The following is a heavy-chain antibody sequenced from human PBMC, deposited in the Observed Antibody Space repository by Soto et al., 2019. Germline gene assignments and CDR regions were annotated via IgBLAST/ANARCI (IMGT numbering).Heavy chain of an antibody. D-gene: IGHD3-10*01. CDR1: GYTLTELS. CDR3: ATFSYGSGRPPYYYYGMDF. V-gene: IGHV1-24*01. CDR2: FDPEDGET. Sequence: ASVKVSCKVSGYTLTELSMHWVRQAPGKGLEWMGGFDPEDGETIYAQKFQGRVTMTEDTSTDTAYMELSSLRSEDTAVYYCATFSYGSGRPPYYYYGMDFWGQGTTVTVSS. J-gene: IGHJ6*02.